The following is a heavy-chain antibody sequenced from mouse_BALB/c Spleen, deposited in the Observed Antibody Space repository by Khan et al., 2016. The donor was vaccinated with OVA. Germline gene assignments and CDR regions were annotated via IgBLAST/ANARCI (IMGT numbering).Heavy chain of an antibody. D-gene: IGHD2-14*01. CDR3: ARSGYDYFAY. CDR1: GYAFSNYL. Sequence: QDGAELVRPGSSVKFSCKASGYAFSNYLMNWVKQGPGQGLEWIGQIYPGDGNTNYNGKFKDKATLTADNSSTTAYMQLSSLTSEDSAVYFCARSGYDYFAYWGQGTLGTVSA. J-gene: IGHJ3*01. CDR2: IYPGDGNT. V-gene: IGHV1-80*01.